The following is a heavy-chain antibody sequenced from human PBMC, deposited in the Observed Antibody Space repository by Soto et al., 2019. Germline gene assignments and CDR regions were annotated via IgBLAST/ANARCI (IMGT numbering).Heavy chain of an antibody. D-gene: IGHD3-22*01. J-gene: IGHJ4*02. Sequence: QVQLQESGPGLVKPSETLSLTCAVSGDSISSYYCMWIRQPPGKGLESIGYLYYGRSANYNPFLNSQVPLSVNTSTNQCSLTLSSMTAADTAVYYCALRSMAVVPEYWGQGTLVTVSS. CDR3: ALRSMAVVPEY. CDR2: LYYGRSA. V-gene: IGHV4-59*01. CDR1: GDSISSYY.